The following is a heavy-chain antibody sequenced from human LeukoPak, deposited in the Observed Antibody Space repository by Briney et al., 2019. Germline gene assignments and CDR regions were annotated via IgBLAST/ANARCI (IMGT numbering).Heavy chain of an antibody. J-gene: IGHJ3*02. Sequence: GGSLRLSCAASGFIFDDHGMHWVRHAPGKGLEWGSGISWSSGIIGYADSVKGRFTISRDNAKNSLDLQMESLRAEDTAVYYCAKDTGSPADAITMEDNAFDIWGQGTMVTVSS. CDR2: ISWSSGII. CDR1: GFIFDDHG. D-gene: IGHD3-3*01. CDR3: AKDTGSPADAITMEDNAFDI. V-gene: IGHV3-9*01.